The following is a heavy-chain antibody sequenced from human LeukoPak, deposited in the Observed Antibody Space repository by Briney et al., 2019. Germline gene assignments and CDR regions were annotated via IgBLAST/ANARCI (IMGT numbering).Heavy chain of an antibody. CDR1: GFTFSSYE. Sequence: GGSLRLSCAASGFTFSSYEMNWVRQAPGKGLEWVSSISDSSSYTYYADSLKGRYTISRDNAKNSLYLQINSLRAEDTAVYYCARADLSGSYFHPHFLDYWGQGTLVTVSS. V-gene: IGHV3-21*01. CDR2: ISDSSSYT. J-gene: IGHJ4*02. D-gene: IGHD1-26*01. CDR3: ARADLSGSYFHPHFLDY.